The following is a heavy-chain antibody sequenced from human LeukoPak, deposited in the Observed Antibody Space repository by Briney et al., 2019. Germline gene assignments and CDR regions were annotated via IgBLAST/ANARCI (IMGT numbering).Heavy chain of an antibody. D-gene: IGHD1-26*01. CDR2: IYSGGTK. CDR3: AKNPFTSYTGYFDY. J-gene: IGHJ4*02. V-gene: IGHV3-53*01. Sequence: PGGSLRLSCAVSGFTVSNYYMSWVRQAPGKGLEWVSIIYSGGTKYYADSVKGRFTISRDNSKNTLYLQMNSLRAEDTAVYYCAKNPFTSYTGYFDYWGQGTLVTVSS. CDR1: GFTVSNYY.